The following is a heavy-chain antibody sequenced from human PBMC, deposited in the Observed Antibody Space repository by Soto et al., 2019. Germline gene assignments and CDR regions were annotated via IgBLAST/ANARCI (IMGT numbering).Heavy chain of an antibody. J-gene: IGHJ6*02. CDR1: GYTFTNYY. CDR2: ISPSDGGT. V-gene: IGHV1-46*01. CDR3: ARGRLFSSSSRGLGYYGMDD. D-gene: IGHD6-6*01. Sequence: QVQLVQYGAEVTKPGASVKISCKASGYTFTNYYMHWVRQAPGQGPEWMGIISPSDGGTSNAQKFQGRLTMTADTSTSTFYMKLSSLTSEDTAVYYCARGRLFSSSSRGLGYYGMDDWGHGTTVTVSS.